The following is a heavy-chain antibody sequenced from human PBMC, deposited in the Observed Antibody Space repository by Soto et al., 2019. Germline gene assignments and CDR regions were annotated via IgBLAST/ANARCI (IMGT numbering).Heavy chain of an antibody. D-gene: IGHD3-3*01. CDR3: VKRSDVARQELDY. J-gene: IGHJ4*02. Sequence: QVQLVESGGGVVQPGRSLRLSCAASGFTFSNFGMHWVRQAPGKGLEWVAAISADGSDKYFSGSVKGRFTISRANSKNTLFLQMKSLRVEETAVYYCVKRSDVARQELDYGGQGTLVTVSS. CDR2: ISADGSDK. CDR1: GFTFSNFG. V-gene: IGHV3-30*18.